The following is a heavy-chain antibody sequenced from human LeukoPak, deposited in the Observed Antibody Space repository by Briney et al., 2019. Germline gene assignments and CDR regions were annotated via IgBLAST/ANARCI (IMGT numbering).Heavy chain of an antibody. D-gene: IGHD3-10*01. CDR3: ARVPGE. V-gene: IGHV4-61*02. J-gene: IGHJ4*02. Sequence: SETLSLTCTVSGGSISSGSYYWSWIRQPAGKGLEWLGRIYPSGSTYYNPSLKSRVTISVDTSKNQFSLKLTSVTAADTAVYYCARVPGEWGQGTLVTVSS. CDR2: IYPSGST. CDR1: GGSISSGSYY.